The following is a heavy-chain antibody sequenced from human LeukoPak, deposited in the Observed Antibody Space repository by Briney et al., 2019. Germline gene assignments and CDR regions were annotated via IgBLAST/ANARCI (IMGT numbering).Heavy chain of an antibody. CDR1: GFTFSSYS. J-gene: IGHJ4*02. CDR2: ISSSSSYI. CDR3: ARDLDYDYVWGSYRPGTIDY. V-gene: IGHV3-21*01. Sequence: PGGSLRLPCAASGFTFSSYSMNWVRQAPGKGLEWVSSISSSSSYIYYADSVKGRFTISRDNAKNSLYLQMNSLRAEDTAVYYCARDLDYDYVWGSYRPGTIDYWDQGTLVTVSS. D-gene: IGHD3-16*02.